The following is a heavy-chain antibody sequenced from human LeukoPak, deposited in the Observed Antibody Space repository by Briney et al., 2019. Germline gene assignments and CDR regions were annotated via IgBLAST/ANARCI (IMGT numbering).Heavy chain of an antibody. Sequence: PGGSLRLSCAASGFTFSSYGMHWVRQAPGKGLEWVAVIWYDGSNNYYADSVKGRFTISRDNSKNTLYLQLNSLRAEDTAVYYCTKEWIGNYYDSSGHFDYWGQGTLVTVSS. CDR1: GFTFSSYG. D-gene: IGHD3-22*01. J-gene: IGHJ4*02. CDR3: TKEWIGNYYDSSGHFDY. CDR2: IWYDGSNN. V-gene: IGHV3-33*06.